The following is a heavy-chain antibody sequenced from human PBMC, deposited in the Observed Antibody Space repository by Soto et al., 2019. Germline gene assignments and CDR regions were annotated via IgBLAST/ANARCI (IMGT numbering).Heavy chain of an antibody. J-gene: IGHJ5*02. Sequence: DVQLLGSGGDLAQPGGSLRLSCEASGFTFNNYAIAWVRQAPGKGLEWVSGITSSGGTYYADSVKGRFTISRDNSKNTLYLQMNSLRAEDTAVYYCAKGESSVSARDFDPWGQGTLVTVSS. CDR3: AKGESSVSARDFDP. CDR2: ITSSGGT. CDR1: GFTFNNYA. V-gene: IGHV3-23*01. D-gene: IGHD3-22*01.